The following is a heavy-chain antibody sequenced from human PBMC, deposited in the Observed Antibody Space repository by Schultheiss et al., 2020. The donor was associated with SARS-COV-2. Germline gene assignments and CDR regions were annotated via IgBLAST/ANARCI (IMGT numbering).Heavy chain of an antibody. CDR2: ISGSGGST. CDR3: AKEVNHYYYFAMDV. V-gene: IGHV3-23*01. CDR1: GFTFSSYA. D-gene: IGHD2-21*01. J-gene: IGHJ6*02. Sequence: GGSLRLSCAASGFTFSSYAMSWVRQAPGKGLEWVSAISGSGGSTYYADSVNGRFTISRDNAKNLLYLQMNSLRVEDTAIYYCAKEVNHYYYFAMDVWGQGTTVTVSS.